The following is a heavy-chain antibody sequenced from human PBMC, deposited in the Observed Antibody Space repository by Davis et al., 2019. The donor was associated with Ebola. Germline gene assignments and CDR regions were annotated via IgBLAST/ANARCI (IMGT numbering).Heavy chain of an antibody. J-gene: IGHJ2*01. V-gene: IGHV3-48*02. CDR1: GFSFSTCA. CDR3: AKLRSHDYTDSSDDFYLDL. Sequence: GESLKISCAASGFSFSTCAMNWVRQAPGKGLEWVAYISGSSSYIQYADSMKGRFTISRDNGQNSLWLQMTSLRDEDTAVYYCAKLRSHDYTDSSDDFYLDLWGRGTLVTVSS. D-gene: IGHD3-16*01. CDR2: ISGSSSYI.